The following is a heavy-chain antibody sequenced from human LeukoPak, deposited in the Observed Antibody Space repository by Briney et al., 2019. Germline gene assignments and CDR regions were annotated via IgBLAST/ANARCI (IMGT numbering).Heavy chain of an antibody. CDR1: GFTVSSNY. CDR2: IYSGGST. D-gene: IGHD2-2*01. V-gene: IGHV3-53*01. CDR3: AIDYCSSTSCLFDY. J-gene: IGHJ4*02. Sequence: GGSLRLSCAASGFTVSSNYMSWVRQAPGKGLEWVSLIYSGGSTYYADSVKGRFTISRDNSKNTLYLQMNSLRAEDTAVYYCAIDYCSSTSCLFDYWGQGTLVTVSS.